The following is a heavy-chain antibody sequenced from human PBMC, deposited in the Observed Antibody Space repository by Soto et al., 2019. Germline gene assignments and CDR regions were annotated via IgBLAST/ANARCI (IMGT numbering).Heavy chain of an antibody. D-gene: IGHD6-13*01. CDR2: IIPIFGTA. CDR1: GGTFSSYA. V-gene: IGHV1-69*01. J-gene: IGHJ5*02. CDR3: ARIGGSWYGETYNWFDP. Sequence: QVQLVQSGAEVKKPGSSVKVSCKASGGTFSSYAISWVQQAPGQGLEWMGGIIPIFGTANYAQKFQGRVTITADESTSTAYMELSSLRSEDTAVYYCARIGGSWYGETYNWFDPWGQGTLVTVSS.